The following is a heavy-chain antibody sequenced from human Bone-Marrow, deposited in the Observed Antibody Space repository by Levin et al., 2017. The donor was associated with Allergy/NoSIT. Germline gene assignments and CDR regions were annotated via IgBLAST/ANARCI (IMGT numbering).Heavy chain of an antibody. Sequence: VASVKVSCKGSGYSFTSYWISWVRQMPGKGLEWMGRIDPSDSYTNYSPSFQGHVTISADKSISTAYLQWSSLKASDTAMYYCARRSSRIGYCSGGSCYSGSAWFDPWGQGTLVTVSS. V-gene: IGHV5-10-1*01. J-gene: IGHJ5*02. CDR2: IDPSDSYT. D-gene: IGHD2-15*01. CDR1: GYSFTSYW. CDR3: ARRSSRIGYCSGGSCYSGSAWFDP.